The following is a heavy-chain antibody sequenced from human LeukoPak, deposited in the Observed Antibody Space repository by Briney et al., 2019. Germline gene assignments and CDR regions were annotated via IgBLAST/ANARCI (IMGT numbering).Heavy chain of an antibody. Sequence: SVKVSCKASGGTFSSYAISWVRQAPGQGLEWMGGIIPIFGTANYTQKFQGRVTITADESTSTAYMELSSLRSEDTAVYYCATTNGHDSSGYYFNWGQGTLVTVSS. J-gene: IGHJ4*02. CDR1: GGTFSSYA. CDR2: IIPIFGTA. D-gene: IGHD3-22*01. CDR3: ATTNGHDSSGYYFN. V-gene: IGHV1-69*13.